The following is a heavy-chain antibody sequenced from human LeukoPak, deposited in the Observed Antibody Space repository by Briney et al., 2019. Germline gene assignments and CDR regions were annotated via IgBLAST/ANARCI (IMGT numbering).Heavy chain of an antibody. CDR2: IYYSGST. CDR3: ARGITSRYYFDY. CDR1: GGSISSFY. J-gene: IGHJ4*02. D-gene: IGHD1-14*01. V-gene: IGHV4-59*01. Sequence: PSETLSLTCTVSGGSISSFYWSWIRQPPGKGLEWIGYIYYSGSTNYNPSLKSRVTISVDTSKIQFSLKLSSVTAADTAVYYCARGITSRYYFDYWGQGSLVTVSS.